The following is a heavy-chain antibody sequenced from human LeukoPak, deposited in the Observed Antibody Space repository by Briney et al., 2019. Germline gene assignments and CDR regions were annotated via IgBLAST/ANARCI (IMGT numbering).Heavy chain of an antibody. CDR1: GFTFSDHY. CDR2: ISSSGTTT. D-gene: IGHD4-17*01. CDR3: ARDPDYGDPE. Sequence: GGSLRLSCAVSGFTFSDHYMSWFRLSPGKGLEWLSYISSSGTTTDYADSVKGRFTISRDNAKNSMFLQMNSLRPEDTAVYYCARDPDYGDPEWGQGTLVTVSS. J-gene: IGHJ4*02. V-gene: IGHV3-11*01.